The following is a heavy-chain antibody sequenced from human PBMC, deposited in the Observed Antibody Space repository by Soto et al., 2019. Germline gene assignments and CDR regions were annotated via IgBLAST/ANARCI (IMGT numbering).Heavy chain of an antibody. Sequence: QVQLVQSGAEVKKPGSSVKVSCKASGGTFSSYTISWVRQAPGQGLEWMGRIIPILGIANYAQKFQGRVTITADKSTSTAYMELSSLRSEDTAVYYCARAPDEDYGDSGDWGQGTLVTVSS. CDR3: ARAPDEDYGDSGD. CDR2: IIPILGIA. J-gene: IGHJ4*02. CDR1: GGTFSSYT. D-gene: IGHD4-17*01. V-gene: IGHV1-69*02.